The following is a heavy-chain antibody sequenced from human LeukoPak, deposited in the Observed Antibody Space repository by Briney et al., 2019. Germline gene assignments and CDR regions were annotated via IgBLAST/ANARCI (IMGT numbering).Heavy chain of an antibody. CDR2: ISGSGGST. V-gene: IGHV3-23*01. Sequence: GGSLRLSCAASGFTFSSYALNWVRQAPGKGLEWVSAISGSGGSTYYADSVKGRFTISRDNSKNTLYPQMSGLRADDTAVYYCAQRSDHYDTINYWGQGTLVTVSS. CDR1: GFTFSSYA. J-gene: IGHJ4*02. CDR3: AQRSDHYDTINY. D-gene: IGHD3-22*01.